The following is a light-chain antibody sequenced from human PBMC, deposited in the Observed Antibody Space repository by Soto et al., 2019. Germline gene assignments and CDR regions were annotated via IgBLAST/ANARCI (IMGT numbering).Light chain of an antibody. CDR1: QSVSSSY. CDR2: GAS. V-gene: IGKV3-20*01. CDR3: QQYGSLPRT. Sequence: EIVLTQSPGTLSLSPGERATLSCRASQSVSSSYLAWYQQKPGQAPRLLIYGASSRATGIPDRFSGSGSGTDFTLTISRLEAEEFSVYFCQQYGSLPRTFGQGTKVEIK. J-gene: IGKJ1*01.